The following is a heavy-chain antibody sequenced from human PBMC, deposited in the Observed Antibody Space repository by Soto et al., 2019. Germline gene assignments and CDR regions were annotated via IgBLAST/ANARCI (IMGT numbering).Heavy chain of an antibody. CDR2: ISAYNGNT. CDR1: GYTFTSYG. V-gene: IGHV1-18*01. Sequence: GASVKVSCKASGYTFTSYGISWVRQAPGQGLGWMGWISAYNGNTNYAQKLQGRVTMTTDTSTSTAYMELRSLRSDDTAVYYCARDKSPGYDTLHWFDPWGQGTLVTVSS. CDR3: ARDKSPGYDTLHWFDP. J-gene: IGHJ5*02. D-gene: IGHD5-12*01.